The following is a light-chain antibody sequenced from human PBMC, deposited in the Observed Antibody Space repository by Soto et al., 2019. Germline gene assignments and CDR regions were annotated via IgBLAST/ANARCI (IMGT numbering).Light chain of an antibody. CDR1: QDISSY. V-gene: IGKV1-9*01. Sequence: IQVTSSSSSRSAFVGGVCTGPCRASQDISSYLGWYQQKPGKAPKLLIYAASTLQSGVPSRFSGSGSGTDFTLTINSLQPEDFATYFCQQLNNYPSTFGGGTKV. CDR3: QQLNNYPST. J-gene: IGKJ4*01. CDR2: AAS.